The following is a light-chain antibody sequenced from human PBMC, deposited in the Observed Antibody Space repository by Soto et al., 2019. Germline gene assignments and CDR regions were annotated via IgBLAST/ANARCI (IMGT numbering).Light chain of an antibody. CDR1: QSVSNNY. CDR2: GAS. CDR3: QQRNVWPPIT. V-gene: IGKV3-11*01. J-gene: IGKJ5*01. Sequence: EIVLTESPGNLSLSPGERATLSCRASQSVSNNYLAWYQQKPGQAPRLLIYGASNRANGVPARFGGSGSGTDFTLTINSLEPEDFAVYYCQQRNVWPPITFGQGTRLEIK.